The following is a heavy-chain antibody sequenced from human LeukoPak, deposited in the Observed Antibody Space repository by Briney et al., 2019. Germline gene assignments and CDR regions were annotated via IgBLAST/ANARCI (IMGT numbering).Heavy chain of an antibody. CDR3: ARDSFGVVTYYYYMDV. V-gene: IGHV3-11*01. CDR2: ISSCGSTI. J-gene: IGHJ6*03. D-gene: IGHD3-3*01. CDR1: GFTFSDYY. Sequence: PGGSLRLSCAASGFTFSDYYMSWIRQAPGKGLEWVSYISSCGSTIYYADSVKGRFTISRDNAKNSLYLQMNSLRAEDTAVYYCARDSFGVVTYYYYMDVWGKGTTVTVSS.